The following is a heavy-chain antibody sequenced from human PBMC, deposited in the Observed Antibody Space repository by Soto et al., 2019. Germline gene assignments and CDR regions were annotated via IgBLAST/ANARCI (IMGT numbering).Heavy chain of an antibody. V-gene: IGHV4-59*01. CDR1: GCSISSYY. J-gene: IGHJ4*02. CDR2: IFYSGNT. CDR3: ASGRGHS. D-gene: IGHD3-10*01. Sequence: SDTLSLTCTFSGCSISSYYWNWIRQPPGKGLEWIGYIFYSGNTYYNPSLESRLTISIDTSKNQFSLKLKSVTAADTAVYYCASGRGHSWGQGTMVNVSS.